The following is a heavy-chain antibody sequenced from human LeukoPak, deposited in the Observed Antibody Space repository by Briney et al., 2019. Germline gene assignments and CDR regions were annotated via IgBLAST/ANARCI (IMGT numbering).Heavy chain of an antibody. Sequence: SVKVSCKASGVTFSSYAISWVRQAPGQGLEWMGGIIPIFGPANYAQKFQGRVTITTDESTSTAYMELSSLGSEDTAVYYCASRKVPAAHISPKYYYYYMDVWGKGTTVTVSS. D-gene: IGHD2-2*01. CDR3: ASRKVPAAHISPKYYYYYMDV. V-gene: IGHV1-69*05. J-gene: IGHJ6*03. CDR1: GVTFSSYA. CDR2: IIPIFGPA.